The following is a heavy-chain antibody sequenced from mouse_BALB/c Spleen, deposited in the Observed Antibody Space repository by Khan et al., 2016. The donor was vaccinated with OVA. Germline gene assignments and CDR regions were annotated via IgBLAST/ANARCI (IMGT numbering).Heavy chain of an antibody. J-gene: IGHJ2*01. Sequence: EVQLQESGPGLVKPSQSLSLTCTVTGYSITTDYAWNWIRQFPGNKLEWMGYISYSGNTKYNPSLKSRISITRDTSKNQFFLQLKSVTTEDTARYYCARVYGGDFDYWSQCTTLTVSS. CDR1: GYSITTDYA. CDR3: ARVYGGDFDY. D-gene: IGHD1-1*01. CDR2: ISYSGNT. V-gene: IGHV3-2*02.